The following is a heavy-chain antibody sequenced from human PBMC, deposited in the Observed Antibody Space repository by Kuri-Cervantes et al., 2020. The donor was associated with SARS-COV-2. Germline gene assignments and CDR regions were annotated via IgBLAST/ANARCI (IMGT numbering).Heavy chain of an antibody. J-gene: IGHJ4*02. Sequence: GESLKISCAASGFTFNSCWMTWVRQAPGKGLEWVANIKHDGSDKFYVDSVKGRFTISRDNAKNTLYLQMNSLRAEDTAVYYCARGYDSSGYSLDYWGQGTLVTVSS. V-gene: IGHV3-7*01. CDR1: GFTFNSCW. CDR3: ARGYDSSGYSLDY. D-gene: IGHD3-22*01. CDR2: IKHDGSDK.